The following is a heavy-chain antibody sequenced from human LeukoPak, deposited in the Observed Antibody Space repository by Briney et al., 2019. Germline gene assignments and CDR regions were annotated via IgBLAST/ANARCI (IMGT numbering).Heavy chain of an antibody. CDR2: ISGSGGST. V-gene: IGHV3-23*01. J-gene: IGHJ4*02. Sequence: GGSLRLSCAASGLTFSSYAMSWVRQAPGKGLEWVSAISGSGGSTYYADSVKGRFTISRDNSKNTLYLQMNSLRAEDTAVYYCATSRDPKYYDYVWGSSPSLDYWGQGTLVTVSS. CDR3: ATSRDPKYYDYVWGSSPSLDY. D-gene: IGHD3-16*01. CDR1: GLTFSSYA.